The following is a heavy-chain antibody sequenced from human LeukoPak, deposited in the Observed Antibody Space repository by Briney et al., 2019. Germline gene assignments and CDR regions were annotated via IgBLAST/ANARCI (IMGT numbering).Heavy chain of an antibody. J-gene: IGHJ4*02. CDR3: ARSYYDFWSGYSPFCY. V-gene: IGHV5-51*01. D-gene: IGHD3-3*01. CDR1: GYSFTSYW. Sequence: GESLKISCKGSGYSFTSYWIGWVRQMPGKGLEWMGIIYPGDSDTRYSPSFQGQVTISADKSIGTAYLQWSSLKASDTAMYYCARSYYDFWSGYSPFCYWGQGTLVTVSS. CDR2: IYPGDSDT.